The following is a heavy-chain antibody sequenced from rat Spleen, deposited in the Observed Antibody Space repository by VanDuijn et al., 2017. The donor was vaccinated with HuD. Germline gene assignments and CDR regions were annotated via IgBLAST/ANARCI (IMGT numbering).Heavy chain of an antibody. CDR1: GXXXSNXX. J-gene: IGHJ3*01. D-gene: IGHD1-12*01. CDR3: TTNGPRLSRFXS. CDR2: SMPSGGXX. Sequence: EVQLVESGGGXXXPGXXLKLSXXXSGXXXSNXXXNXXXQAXXXGLXXVASSMPSGGXXXYRDAXKGRFTISRDNAXSTLYLQMDSLRSEDTAXXYCTTNGPRLSRFXSWGRXTLVTVSS. V-gene: IGHV5-19*01.